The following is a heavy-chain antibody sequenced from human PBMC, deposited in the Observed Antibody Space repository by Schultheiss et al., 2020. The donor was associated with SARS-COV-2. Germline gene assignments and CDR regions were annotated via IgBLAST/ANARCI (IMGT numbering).Heavy chain of an antibody. V-gene: IGHV4-31*03. CDR1: GGSISSGGYY. J-gene: IGHJ6*02. CDR3: ARGGRGFLSGYYPGYYYGMDV. CDR2: IYYSGST. Sequence: SETLSLTCTVSGGSISSGGYYWSWIRQHPGKGLEWIGYIYYSGSTYYNPSLKSRVTISVDTSKNQFSLKLSSVTAADTAVYYCARGGRGFLSGYYPGYYYGMDVWGQGTTVTVSS. D-gene: IGHD3-3*01.